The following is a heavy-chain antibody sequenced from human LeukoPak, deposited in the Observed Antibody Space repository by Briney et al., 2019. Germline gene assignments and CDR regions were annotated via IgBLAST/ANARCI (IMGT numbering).Heavy chain of an antibody. D-gene: IGHD3-3*01. CDR2: IDNSGST. J-gene: IGHJ4*02. CDR3: ARGRIRIFGVVNPHFDY. V-gene: IGHV4-59*01. CDR1: RVAISSYY. Sequence: SQTLSLTCTLSRVAISSYYWSWIRQPPGKGLDWIGYIDNSGSTNSNPPLTSQATIAVDTFNNQFSLKLSSVTAADTAVYYWARGRIRIFGVVNPHFDYWGQGTLVTVSS.